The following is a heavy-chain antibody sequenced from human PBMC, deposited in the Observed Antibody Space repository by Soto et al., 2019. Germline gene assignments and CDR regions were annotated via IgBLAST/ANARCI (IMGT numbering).Heavy chain of an antibody. CDR2: INHSGST. J-gene: IGHJ6*02. CDR1: GGSFSGYY. V-gene: IGHV4-34*01. CDR3: AGPDLSGETAYYYYYGMDV. D-gene: IGHD3-10*01. Sequence: SETLSLTCAVYGGSFSGYYWSWIREPPGKGLAWIGEINHSGSTNYNPSLKSRVTISVDTSKNQFSLKLSSVTAADTAVYYCAGPDLSGETAYYYYYGMDVWGQGTTVTVSS.